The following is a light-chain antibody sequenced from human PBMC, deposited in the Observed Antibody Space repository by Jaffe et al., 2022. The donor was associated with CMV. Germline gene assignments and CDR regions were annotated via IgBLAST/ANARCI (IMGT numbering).Light chain of an antibody. CDR2: TDT. CDR3: HVWDSSTVV. Sequence: SYELTQPLSVSVALGQTATITCGGDNIGSNSVHWYQQKPGQAPVLVIYTDTKRPSEIPERFAGSNSGNTATLTIYRVQAEDEADYYCHVWDSSTVVFGGGTKLTVL. J-gene: IGLJ2*01. V-gene: IGLV3-9*01. CDR1: NIGSNS.